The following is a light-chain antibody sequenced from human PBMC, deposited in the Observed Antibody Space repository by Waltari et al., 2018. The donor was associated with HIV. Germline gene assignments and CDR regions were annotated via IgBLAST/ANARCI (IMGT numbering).Light chain of an antibody. CDR3: GTWDSSLSGYV. V-gene: IGLV1-51*01. J-gene: IGLJ1*01. CDR2: DNN. Sequence: QSVLTQPPSVSAAPGQKVTISCSGSSSHIGSNFGSCYQQLPGTAPNLLIDDNNMRPSGIPDRFSGSKSGASATLGITGLQTGDEADYYCGTWDSSLSGYVFGTGTKVTVL. CDR1: SSHIGSNF.